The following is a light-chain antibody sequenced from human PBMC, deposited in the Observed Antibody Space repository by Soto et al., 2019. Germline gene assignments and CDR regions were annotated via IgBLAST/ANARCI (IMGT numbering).Light chain of an antibody. J-gene: IGLJ3*02. V-gene: IGLV1-44*01. CDR1: SSNIGSNT. Sequence: QSVLTQPPSASGTPGQRVTISCSGSSSNIGSNTVNWYQQLPGTAPKLLIYNNNQRPSGVPDRFSGSKSGTSASLAISGLQSEDEADYYCHSYDSSAHWVFGGGTKLTVL. CDR2: NNN. CDR3: HSYDSSAHWV.